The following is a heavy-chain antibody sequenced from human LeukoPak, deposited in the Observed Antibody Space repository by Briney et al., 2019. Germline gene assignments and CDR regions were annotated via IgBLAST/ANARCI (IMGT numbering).Heavy chain of an antibody. CDR1: GGSISSYY. V-gene: IGHV4-59*01. CDR2: IYYSGST. Sequence: SETLSLTCTVSGGSISSYYWSWIRQPPGKGLEWIGYIYYSGSTNYNPSLKSRVTISLDTPKNQFSLALTSVTAADTATYYCVKDSRRGSRASYFRLNDAFDVWGRGTPVIVSS. CDR3: VKDSRRGSRASYFRLNDAFDV. D-gene: IGHD3-16*01. J-gene: IGHJ3*01.